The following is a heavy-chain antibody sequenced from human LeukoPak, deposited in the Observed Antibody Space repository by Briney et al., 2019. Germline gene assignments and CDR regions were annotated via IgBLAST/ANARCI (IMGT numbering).Heavy chain of an antibody. D-gene: IGHD5-18*01. CDR3: GKDIFFRDVDTAMVSSGMDV. CDR1: GFTFDDYA. V-gene: IGHV3-9*01. CDR2: VSGNSGSI. J-gene: IGHJ6*02. Sequence: GRSLRLSCAASGFTFDDYAMHWVWQAPGKGLEWVSGVSGNSGSIGYADSVKGRFTISRDNAKNSLYLQMNSLRAEDTALYYCGKDIFFRDVDTAMVSSGMDVWGQGTTLTVSS.